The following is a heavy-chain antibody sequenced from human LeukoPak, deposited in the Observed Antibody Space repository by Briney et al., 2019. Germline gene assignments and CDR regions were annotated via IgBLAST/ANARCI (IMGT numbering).Heavy chain of an antibody. Sequence: GRSLRLSCAASGFTFSSYAMHWVRQAPGKGLEWVAVISYDGSNKYYADSVKGRFTISRDNPKNTLYLQMNSLRAEDTAVYYCAKYGLVVPAALFDYWGQGTLVTVSS. J-gene: IGHJ4*02. CDR1: GFTFSSYA. CDR3: AKYGLVVPAALFDY. D-gene: IGHD2-2*01. CDR2: ISYDGSNK. V-gene: IGHV3-30-3*02.